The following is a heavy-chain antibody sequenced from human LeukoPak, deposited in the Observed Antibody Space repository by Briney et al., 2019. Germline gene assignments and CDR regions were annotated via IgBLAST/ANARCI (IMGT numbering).Heavy chain of an antibody. CDR3: GRVGGGYSVDY. V-gene: IGHV3-21*01. CDR2: ISSSSN. J-gene: IGHJ4*02. D-gene: IGHD6-13*01. CDR1: GFTFGSYT. Sequence: GGSLRLSCAASGFTFGSYTMNWVRQAPGKGLEWVSSISSSSNYYADSVKGRFTISRDNAKNSVYLQMNSLRAEDTAVYYCGRVGGGYSVDYWGQGTLVTVSP.